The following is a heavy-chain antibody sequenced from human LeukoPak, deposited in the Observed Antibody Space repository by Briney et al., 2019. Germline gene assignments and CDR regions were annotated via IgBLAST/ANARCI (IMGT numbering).Heavy chain of an antibody. Sequence: GGPLRLPCTPTVFTFSSYAMRWVPRAPGKGLERVPAISGSGGSTYYADSVKGRFAISRDNSKNTLYLQMNSLRAEDTAVYYCAKALWFGEANDAFDIWGQGTMDTVSS. J-gene: IGHJ3*02. CDR2: ISGSGGST. V-gene: IGHV3-23*01. CDR3: AKALWFGEANDAFDI. D-gene: IGHD3-10*01. CDR1: VFTFSSYA.